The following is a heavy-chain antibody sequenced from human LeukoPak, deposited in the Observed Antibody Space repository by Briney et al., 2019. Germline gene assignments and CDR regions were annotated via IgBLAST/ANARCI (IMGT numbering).Heavy chain of an antibody. Sequence: ASVKVSCKASGYTFTSYDINWVRQATGQGLEWMGWMNPNSGNTGYAQKFQGRVTMTRNTSISTAYMELSSLRSEDTAVYYCARGVFWSGYYRYYYYGMDIWGQGTTVTVSS. D-gene: IGHD3-3*01. J-gene: IGHJ6*02. CDR2: MNPNSGNT. V-gene: IGHV1-8*01. CDR1: GYTFTSYD. CDR3: ARGVFWSGYYRYYYYGMDI.